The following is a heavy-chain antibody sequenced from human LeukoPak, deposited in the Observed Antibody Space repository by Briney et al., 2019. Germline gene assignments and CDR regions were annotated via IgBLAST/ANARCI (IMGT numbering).Heavy chain of an antibody. CDR2: IKQDGSVE. CDR1: GFTFSSYG. D-gene: IGHD3-10*01. Sequence: GGSLRLSCAPSGFTFSSYGMHWVRQTPGKGPEWVANIKQDGSVEHYLDSVKGRFTISRDNAKNSLILQMNSLRAEDTAVYYCARWAGVIESWGQGTLVTVSS. V-gene: IGHV3-7*01. J-gene: IGHJ4*02. CDR3: ARWAGVIES.